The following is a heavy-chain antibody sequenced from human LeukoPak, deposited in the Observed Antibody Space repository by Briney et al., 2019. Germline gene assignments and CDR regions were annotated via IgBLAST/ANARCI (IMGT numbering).Heavy chain of an antibody. J-gene: IGHJ4*02. CDR1: GGTFSSYA. D-gene: IGHD1-26*01. V-gene: IGHV1-69*05. CDR2: IIPIFGTA. Sequence: SVKVSCKASGGTFSSYAISWVRQAPGQGLEWMGGIIPIFGTANHAQKFQGRVTITTDESTSTAYMELSSLRSEDTAVCYCARGGEWELRSYFDYWGQGTLVTVSS. CDR3: ARGGEWELRSYFDY.